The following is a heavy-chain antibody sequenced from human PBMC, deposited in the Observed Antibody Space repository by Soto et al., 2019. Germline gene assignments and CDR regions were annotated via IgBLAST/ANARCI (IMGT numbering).Heavy chain of an antibody. Sequence: LRLSCAASGFTFSSYGMHWVRQAPGKGLEWVAVIWYDGSNKYYADSVKGRFTISRDNSKNTLYLQMNSLRAEDTAVYYCARASDFYCSGGSCYGGFDYWGQGTLVTVSS. D-gene: IGHD2-15*01. CDR1: GFTFSSYG. J-gene: IGHJ4*02. CDR3: ARASDFYCSGGSCYGGFDY. V-gene: IGHV3-33*01. CDR2: IWYDGSNK.